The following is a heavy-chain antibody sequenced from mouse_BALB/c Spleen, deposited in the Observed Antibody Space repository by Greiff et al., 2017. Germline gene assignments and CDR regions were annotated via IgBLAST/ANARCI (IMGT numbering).Heavy chain of an antibody. J-gene: IGHJ2*01. Sequence: EVHLVESGGGLVKPGGSLKLSCAASGFTFSSYAMSWVRQSPEKRLEWVAEISSGGSYTYYPDTVTGRFTISRDNAKNTLYLEMSSLRSEDTAMYYCAREGSYGRRGVFYFDYWGQGTTLTVSS. V-gene: IGHV5-9-4*01. CDR2: ISSGGSYT. D-gene: IGHD1-1*01. CDR1: GFTFSSYA. CDR3: AREGSYGRRGVFYFDY.